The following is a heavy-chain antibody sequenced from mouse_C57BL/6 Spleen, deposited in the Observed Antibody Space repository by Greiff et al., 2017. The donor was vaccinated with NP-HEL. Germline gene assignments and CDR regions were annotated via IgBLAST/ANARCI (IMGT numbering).Heavy chain of an antibody. V-gene: IGHV2-6-1*01. CDR3: ARHDSSGARAMDY. Sequence: QVQLKESGPGLVAPSQSLSITCTVSGFSLTSYGVHWVRQPPGKGLEWLVVIWSDGSTTYNSALNSSLSTSKDNSKSQVFLKMNSLQTDDTAMYYCARHDSSGARAMDYWGQGTSVTVSS. CDR1: GFSLTSYG. D-gene: IGHD3-2*02. J-gene: IGHJ4*01. CDR2: IWSDGST.